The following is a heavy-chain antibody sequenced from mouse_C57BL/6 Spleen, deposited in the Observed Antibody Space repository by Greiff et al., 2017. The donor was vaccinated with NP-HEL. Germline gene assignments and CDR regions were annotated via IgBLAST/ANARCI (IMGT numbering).Heavy chain of an antibody. V-gene: IGHV1-54*01. CDR3: ARGDYGSSYDFDY. CDR1: GYAFTNYL. Sequence: QVQLQQSGAELVRPGTSVKVSCKASGYAFTNYLIEWVKQRPGQGLEWIGVINPGSGGTNYNEKFKGKATLTADNSSSTAYMQLSSLTSEDSAVYFCARGDYGSSYDFDYWGQGTTLTVSS. J-gene: IGHJ2*01. CDR2: INPGSGGT. D-gene: IGHD1-1*01.